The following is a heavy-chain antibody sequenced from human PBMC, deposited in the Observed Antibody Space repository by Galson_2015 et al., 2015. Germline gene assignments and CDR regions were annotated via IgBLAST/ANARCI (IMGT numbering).Heavy chain of an antibody. Sequence: SLRLSCAASGFTFSSYSMNWVRQAPGKGLEWVSSISSSSSYIYYADSVKGRFTISRDNAKNSLYLQMNSLRAEDTAVYYCASYIDGDYPRGLVPYWGQGTLVTVSS. CDR3: ASYIDGDYPRGLVPY. J-gene: IGHJ4*02. D-gene: IGHD4-17*01. CDR1: GFTFSSYS. CDR2: ISSSSSYI. V-gene: IGHV3-21*01.